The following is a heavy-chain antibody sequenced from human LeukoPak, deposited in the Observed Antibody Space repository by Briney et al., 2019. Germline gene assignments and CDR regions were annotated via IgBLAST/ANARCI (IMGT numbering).Heavy chain of an antibody. Sequence: ASVKVSCKASGYTFTRYFIHWVRQAPGQGLEWMGVIYTSGGGTTYAQKFQGRVTITRDTSVSTAYMELSSLRSEDTAVYYCARDLGTTTVTFGYWGQGTLVTVSS. V-gene: IGHV1-46*01. CDR2: IYTSGGGT. J-gene: IGHJ4*02. CDR1: GYTFTRYF. CDR3: ARDLGTTTVTFGY. D-gene: IGHD4-17*01.